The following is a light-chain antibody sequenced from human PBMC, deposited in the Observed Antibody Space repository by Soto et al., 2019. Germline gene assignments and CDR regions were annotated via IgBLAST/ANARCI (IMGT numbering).Light chain of an antibody. CDR3: QQDDSSPYT. CDR2: GAS. Sequence: EIVLTQSPGTLSLSPGERATLSCRASQSISSSFLAWYQQKPGQAPRLLIYGASTRATGIPDRFSGSGSGTDFSLTISRLEPEDFSVYYCQQDDSSPYTFGQGTKLEIK. CDR1: QSISSSF. J-gene: IGKJ2*01. V-gene: IGKV3-20*01.